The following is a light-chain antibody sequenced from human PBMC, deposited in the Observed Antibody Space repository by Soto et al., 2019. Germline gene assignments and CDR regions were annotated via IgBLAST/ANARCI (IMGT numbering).Light chain of an antibody. J-gene: IGLJ1*01. CDR1: SSNIGSGT. V-gene: IGLV1-44*01. CDR2: NNN. CDR3: AAWDVSLNGLYV. Sequence: QSVLTQPPSASRTPGQRVTISCSGSSSNIGSGTVNWYQQLPGTAPKLLIYNNNQWPSGVPDRFSGSKSGTSASLAISGLQSEDEADYYCAAWDVSLNGLYVFGTGTKVTVL.